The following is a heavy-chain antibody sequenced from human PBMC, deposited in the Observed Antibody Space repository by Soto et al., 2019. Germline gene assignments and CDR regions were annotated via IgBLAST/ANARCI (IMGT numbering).Heavy chain of an antibody. CDR2: IIPIFGTA. J-gene: IGHJ5*02. D-gene: IGHD3-22*01. V-gene: IGHV1-69*13. CDR3: ARDRGPSSGYYPYWFDP. Sequence: ASVKVYCKASGGTFSSYAISWVRQAPGQGLEWMGEIIPIFGTANYAQKFQGRVTITADESTSTAYMDLSSLRSEDTAVYYCARDRGPSSGYYPYWFDPWGQGTLVTVSS. CDR1: GGTFSSYA.